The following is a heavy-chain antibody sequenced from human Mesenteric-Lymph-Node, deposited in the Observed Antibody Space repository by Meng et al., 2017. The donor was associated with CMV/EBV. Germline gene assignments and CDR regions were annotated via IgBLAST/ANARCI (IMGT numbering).Heavy chain of an antibody. Sequence: SETLSLTCTVSGGSTSSRTYYWGWIRQPPGRGLEWIGSIYYSGTTYYHPSLNSRVTISLDTSKNQFSLKVSSVTAADTAVYYCARGKYCSSTSCNWFDPWGQGTLVTVSS. CDR1: GGSTSSRTYY. J-gene: IGHJ5*02. CDR2: IYYSGTT. D-gene: IGHD2-2*01. V-gene: IGHV4-39*07. CDR3: ARGKYCSSTSCNWFDP.